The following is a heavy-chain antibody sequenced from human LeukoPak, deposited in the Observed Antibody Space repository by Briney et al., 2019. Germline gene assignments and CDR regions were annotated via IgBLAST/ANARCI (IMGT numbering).Heavy chain of an antibody. D-gene: IGHD3-3*01. V-gene: IGHV3-15*01. CDR2: IKSKTDGGTT. CDR1: GFSFTNAW. CDR3: TTGKIILVPPASKGDY. Sequence: PGGSLRLSCAASGFSFTNAWMIWVRQAPGKGLEWVARIKSKTDGGTTDYAAPVKGRFTISRDDSKNTLYLQMNSLKTEDTAMYYCTTGKIILVPPASKGDYWGQGTLVTVSS. J-gene: IGHJ4*02.